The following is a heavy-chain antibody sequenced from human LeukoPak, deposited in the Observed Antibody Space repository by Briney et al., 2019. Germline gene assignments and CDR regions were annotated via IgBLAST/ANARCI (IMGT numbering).Heavy chain of an antibody. CDR3: AKVNLDYSSSWYFSYGMDV. J-gene: IGHJ6*02. CDR1: GFTFSSYD. V-gene: IGHV3-23*01. CDR2: ISSSGVST. D-gene: IGHD6-13*01. Sequence: GGSLRLSCAASGFTFSSYDMNWVRQAPGKGLEGVSTISSSGVSTFYADSMKGRFTISRDNSKDTLYLQMNSLRAEDTAVYYCAKVNLDYSSSWYFSYGMDVWGQGTTVTVSS.